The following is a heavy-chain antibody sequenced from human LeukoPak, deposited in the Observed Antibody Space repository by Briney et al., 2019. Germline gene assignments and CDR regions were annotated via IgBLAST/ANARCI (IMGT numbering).Heavy chain of an antibody. D-gene: IGHD1-26*01. CDR2: IYHSGTT. CDR1: SGSISSYDYY. Sequence: SETLSLTCTVSSGSISSYDYYWTWTRQHPGRCLEWIGYIYHSGTTYYNPSLKSRVTISVDTSENQFSLKLTAVTAADSAMYYCARYSGNYRFFDYWGPGTLVTVSS. J-gene: IGHJ4*02. CDR3: ARYSGNYRFFDY. V-gene: IGHV4-31*03.